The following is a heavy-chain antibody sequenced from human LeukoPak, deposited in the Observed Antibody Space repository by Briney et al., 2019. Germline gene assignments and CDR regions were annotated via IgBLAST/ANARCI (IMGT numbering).Heavy chain of an antibody. D-gene: IGHD3-22*01. CDR3: AKAMSTDHYDSKGFYRVDFDS. J-gene: IGHJ4*02. CDR2: LSNSGGSGGTT. CDR1: GFTFSSYW. V-gene: IGHV3-23*01. Sequence: PGGSLILSCAASGFTFSSYWMSWVRQAPGKGLEWVSALSNSGGSGGTTYFADSVKGRFSISRDNSKSTLYLQLSSLTAEDTAVYYCAKAMSTDHYDSKGFYRVDFDSWGQGTLVTVSS.